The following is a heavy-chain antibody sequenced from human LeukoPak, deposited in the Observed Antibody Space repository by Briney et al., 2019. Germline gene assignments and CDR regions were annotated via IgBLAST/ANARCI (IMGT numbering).Heavy chain of an antibody. Sequence: PGGSLRLSCAASGFTFSSYAMHWVRQAPGKGLEWVSYISSSGSTIYYADSVKGRFTISRDNAKNSLYLQMNSLRAEDTAVYYCARLYYDFWSGYYYYYYMDVWGKGTTVTISS. CDR2: ISSSGSTI. D-gene: IGHD3-3*01. J-gene: IGHJ6*03. V-gene: IGHV3-48*04. CDR1: GFTFSSYA. CDR3: ARLYYDFWSGYYYYYYMDV.